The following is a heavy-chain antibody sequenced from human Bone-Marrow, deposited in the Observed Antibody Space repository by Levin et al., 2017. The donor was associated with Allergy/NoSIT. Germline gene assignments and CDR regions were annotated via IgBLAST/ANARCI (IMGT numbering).Heavy chain of an antibody. Sequence: GSGPTLVKPTETLTVTCTVSGFSLSDNKMGVSWIRQPPGKALEWLGHIFSNDETSYRTSLKKRVTISKDTSKSQVVLSVTKVDPMDTGTYYGARTSGLLAFDVWGQGTMVTVSS. CDR3: ARTSGLLAFDV. D-gene: IGHD1-14*01. CDR2: IFSNDET. CDR1: GFSLSDNKMG. V-gene: IGHV2-26*01. J-gene: IGHJ3*01.